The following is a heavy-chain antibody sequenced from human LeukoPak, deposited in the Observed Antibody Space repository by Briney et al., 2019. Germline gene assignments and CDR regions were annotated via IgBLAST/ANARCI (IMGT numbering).Heavy chain of an antibody. Sequence: GASVKVSCKASGYTFTGYYMHWVRQAPGQGLEWMGWINPNSGGTNYAQKFQGRVTMTRDTSISTAYMELSRLRSDDTAVYYCARDCSYYDFWSGYSSYYYYYMDVWGKGTTVTVSS. D-gene: IGHD3-3*01. V-gene: IGHV1-2*02. CDR2: INPNSGGT. CDR3: ARDCSYYDFWSGYSSYYYYYMDV. J-gene: IGHJ6*03. CDR1: GYTFTGYY.